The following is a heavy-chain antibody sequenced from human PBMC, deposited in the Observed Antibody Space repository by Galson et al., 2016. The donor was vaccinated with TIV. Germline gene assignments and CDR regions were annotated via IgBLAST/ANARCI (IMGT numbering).Heavy chain of an antibody. Sequence: CAISGDSVSSTSAAWNWIRQSPSRGLEWLGRTYYGSTWYNDYAASLKRRITINPDTSKNQFSLLLTSVTPEDAAVYYCARGAPSVFGVIMTLDYWGQGTLVTVSS. CDR3: ARGAPSVFGVIMTLDY. D-gene: IGHD3-3*01. CDR2: TYYGSTWYN. CDR1: GDSVSSTSAA. V-gene: IGHV6-1*01. J-gene: IGHJ4*02.